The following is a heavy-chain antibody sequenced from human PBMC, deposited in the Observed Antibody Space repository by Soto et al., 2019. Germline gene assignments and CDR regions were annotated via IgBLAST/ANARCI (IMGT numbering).Heavy chain of an antibody. CDR1: GYTFTSYD. J-gene: IGHJ6*02. CDR2: MNPNSGNT. V-gene: IGHV1-8*01. D-gene: IGHD6-19*01. Sequence: ASVKVSCKASGYTFTSYDNNWVRQATGQGLEWMGWMNPNSGNTGYAQKFQGRVTMTRNTSISTAYMEWSRLRSEDTAVYYCAGGSIAFAGQDYGMDGWGQGSTVTVSS. CDR3: AGGSIAFAGQDYGMDG.